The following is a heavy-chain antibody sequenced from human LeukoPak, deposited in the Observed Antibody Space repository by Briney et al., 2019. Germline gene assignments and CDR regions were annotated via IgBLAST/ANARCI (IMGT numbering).Heavy chain of an antibody. CDR1: GFTFSNAW. Sequence: KPGGSLRLSCAASGFTFSNAWMTWVRQAPGRGLEWVGRIKRKTDGGTTDYAAPVKGRFTISRDDSKNTLYLQMDSLKTEDTAVYYCSTVRYCTTDVCYTPFDYWGQGTLVTVSS. CDR3: STVRYCTTDVCYTPFDY. V-gene: IGHV3-15*01. J-gene: IGHJ4*02. D-gene: IGHD2-8*01. CDR2: IKRKTDGGTT.